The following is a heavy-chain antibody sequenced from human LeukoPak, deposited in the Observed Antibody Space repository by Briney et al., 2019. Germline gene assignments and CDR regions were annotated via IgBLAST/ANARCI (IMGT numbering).Heavy chain of an antibody. CDR2: ISYDGSNK. D-gene: IGHD3-10*01. V-gene: IGHV3-30*18. Sequence: GRSLRLSCAASGFTFSSYGMHWVRQAPGKGLEWVAVISYDGSNKYYADSVKGRFTISRDNSKNTLYLQMNSLRAEDTAVYYCAKDQGGQAGSLTYWGQGTLVTVSS. CDR1: GFTFSSYG. CDR3: AKDQGGQAGSLTY. J-gene: IGHJ4*02.